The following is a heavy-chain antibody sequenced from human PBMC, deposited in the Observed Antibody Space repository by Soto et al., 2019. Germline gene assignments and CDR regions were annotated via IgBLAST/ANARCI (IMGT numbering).Heavy chain of an antibody. J-gene: IGHJ6*02. CDR1: GSSSGSYW. CDR2: MNEVGGTT. D-gene: IGHD3-10*01. Sequence: EVQLVESGGGLVRPGGSLRLSCAASGSSSGSYWIHWFRQCPGKGLGWVERMNEVGGTTDYADSVKGRFTISRDNAKNTLYLQMNSLRVEDTAVYYCASDLSGRADVWGQGTTVTVSS. CDR3: ASDLSGRADV. V-gene: IGHV3-74*02.